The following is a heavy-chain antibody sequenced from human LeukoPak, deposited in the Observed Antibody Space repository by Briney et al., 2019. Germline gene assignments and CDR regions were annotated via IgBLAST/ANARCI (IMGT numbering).Heavy chain of an antibody. CDR2: INPSGGST. CDR3: AAEWDDYGGNPVL. D-gene: IGHD4-23*01. Sequence: GASVKVSCKASGYTFTNYYMHWVRQAPGQGLEWMGIINPSGGSTSYAQKFQGRVTMTRDMSTSTVYMELSSLRSEDTAVYYCAAEWDDYGGNPVLWGQGTLVTVSS. J-gene: IGHJ4*02. V-gene: IGHV1-46*01. CDR1: GYTFTNYY.